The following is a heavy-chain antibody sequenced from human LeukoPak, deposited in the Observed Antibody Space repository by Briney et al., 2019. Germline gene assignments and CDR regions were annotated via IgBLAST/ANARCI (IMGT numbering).Heavy chain of an antibody. CDR3: ARDRLEWFDPINWFDP. J-gene: IGHJ5*02. CDR1: GGSISSSSYY. Sequence: SETLSLTCTVSGGSISSSSYYWGWIRQPPGKGLEWIGSIYYSASTYYNPSLKSRVTISVDTSKNQFSLKLSSVTAADTAVYYCARDRLEWFDPINWFDPWGQGTLVTVSS. V-gene: IGHV4-39*07. D-gene: IGHD3-3*01. CDR2: IYYSAST.